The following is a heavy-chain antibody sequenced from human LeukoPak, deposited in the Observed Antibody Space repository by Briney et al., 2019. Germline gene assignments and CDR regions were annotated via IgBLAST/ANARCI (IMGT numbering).Heavy chain of an antibody. Sequence: GESLKISCKGSGYSFTSYWIGWVRQMPGKGLEWMGIIYPGDSDTRYSPSFQGQVTISADKSISTAYLQWSSLKASDTAMYYCARHGPPAYSSSWYPEVNWFDPWGQGILVTVSS. J-gene: IGHJ5*02. CDR1: GYSFTSYW. CDR3: ARHGPPAYSSSWYPEVNWFDP. V-gene: IGHV5-51*01. D-gene: IGHD6-13*01. CDR2: IYPGDSDT.